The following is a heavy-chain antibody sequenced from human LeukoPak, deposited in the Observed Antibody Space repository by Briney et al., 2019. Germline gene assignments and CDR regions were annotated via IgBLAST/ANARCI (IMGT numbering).Heavy chain of an antibody. D-gene: IGHD6-13*01. CDR1: GFSFSSYW. V-gene: IGHV3-21*01. CDR2: ISSSSSYI. Sequence: RTGGSLRLSCAAAGFSFSSYWMHWVRQAPGKGLEWVSSISSSSSYIYYADSVKGRFTISRDNARNSLYLQMNSLRAEDTAVYYCARDFLPGNSWYSGYWGQGILVTVSS. J-gene: IGHJ4*02. CDR3: ARDFLPGNSWYSGY.